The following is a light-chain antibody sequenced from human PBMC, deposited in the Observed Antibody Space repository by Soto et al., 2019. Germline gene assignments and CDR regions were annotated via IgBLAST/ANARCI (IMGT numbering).Light chain of an antibody. CDR1: HSVDNNY. CDR2: GAS. J-gene: IGKJ2*03. Sequence: EIVLTQSPGTLSLSPGESATLSCRASHSVDNNYVAWYQQKPGQAPTLLIHGASYRATGIPDRFSGSGSGTDFTLTISRPEPEDFAVFHCKQYGNSPYSFGQGTKLEI. CDR3: KQYGNSPYS. V-gene: IGKV3-20*01.